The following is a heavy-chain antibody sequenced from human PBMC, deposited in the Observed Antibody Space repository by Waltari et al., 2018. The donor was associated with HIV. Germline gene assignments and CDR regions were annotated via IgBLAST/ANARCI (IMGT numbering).Heavy chain of an antibody. J-gene: IGHJ4*02. CDR2: INSDGSST. V-gene: IGHV3-74*01. CDR1: GFTFSSYW. Sequence: EVQLVESGGGLVQPGGSLRLSCAASGFTFSSYWMPWVRQAPGKGLVWVSQINSDGSSTNYADSVKGRFTISRDNAKNTVYLQMNSLRAEDTALYYCASLYNYVWGSPPPFDYWGQGTLVTVSS. D-gene: IGHD3-16*01. CDR3: ASLYNYVWGSPPPFDY.